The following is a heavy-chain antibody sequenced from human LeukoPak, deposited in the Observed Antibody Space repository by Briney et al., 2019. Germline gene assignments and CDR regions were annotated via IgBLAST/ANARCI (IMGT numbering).Heavy chain of an antibody. CDR1: GYTFTGYY. V-gene: IGHV1-2*02. CDR3: ARDTSIVGATSPPPFDY. Sequence: ASVKVSCKASGYTFTGYYMHWVRQAPGQGLEWMGWINPNSGGTNYAQKFQGRVTMTRDTSISTAYMELSRLRSGDTAVYYCARDTSIVGATSPPPFDYWGQGTLVTVSS. CDR2: INPNSGGT. J-gene: IGHJ4*02. D-gene: IGHD1-26*01.